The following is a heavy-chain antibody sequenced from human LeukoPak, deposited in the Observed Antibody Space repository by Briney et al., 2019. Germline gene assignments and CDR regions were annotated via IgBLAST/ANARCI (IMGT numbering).Heavy chain of an antibody. CDR3: ASGMRVGPNI. CDR1: GFTFSSYA. V-gene: IGHV3-30-3*01. D-gene: IGHD1-26*01. Sequence: GGSLRLSCAASGFTFSSYAMHWVRQAPGKGLEWVAVISYDGSNKYYADSVKGRFTISRDNSKNTLYLQMNSLRAEDTAVYYCASGMRVGPNIWGQGTLVTVSS. J-gene: IGHJ4*02. CDR2: ISYDGSNK.